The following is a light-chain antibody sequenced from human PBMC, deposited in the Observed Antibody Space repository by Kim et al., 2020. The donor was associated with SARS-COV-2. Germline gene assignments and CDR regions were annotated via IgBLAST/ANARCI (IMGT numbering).Light chain of an antibody. V-gene: IGLV3-1*01. J-gene: IGLJ1*01. CDR1: ELGDKY. CDR2: QDS. Sequence: VSPGQTASITCSGDELGDKYACWYQQKPGQSPVLVIYQDSKRPSGIPERFSGSNSGNTATLTISGTQALDEADYYCQAWDSSTYYVFGTGTKVTVL. CDR3: QAWDSSTYYV.